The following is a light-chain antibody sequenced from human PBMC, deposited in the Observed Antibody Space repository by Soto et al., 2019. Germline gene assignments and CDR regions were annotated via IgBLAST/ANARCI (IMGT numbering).Light chain of an antibody. Sequence: DIQMTQSPSTLSASVGDRVTITCRASQSISSRLAWYQQKPGKAPNLLIYRASTLETGAPSRFSGSGSGTEFTLTISSLQPDDFATYYCQQYDAYSMTFGPGTRLEIK. CDR3: QQYDAYSMT. V-gene: IGKV1-5*03. J-gene: IGKJ2*01. CDR2: RAS. CDR1: QSISSR.